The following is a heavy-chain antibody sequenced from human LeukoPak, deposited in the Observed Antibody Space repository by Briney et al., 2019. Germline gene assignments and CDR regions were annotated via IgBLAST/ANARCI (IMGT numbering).Heavy chain of an antibody. Sequence: KTSETLSLTCAVYGGSFSGYYWSWIRQPPGKGLEWIGYIYYSGSTNYNPSLKSRVTISVDTSKNQFSLKLSSVTAADTAVYYCARVRELLHAFDIWGQGTMVTVSS. D-gene: IGHD1-26*01. J-gene: IGHJ3*02. V-gene: IGHV4-59*12. CDR1: GGSFSGYY. CDR3: ARVRELLHAFDI. CDR2: IYYSGST.